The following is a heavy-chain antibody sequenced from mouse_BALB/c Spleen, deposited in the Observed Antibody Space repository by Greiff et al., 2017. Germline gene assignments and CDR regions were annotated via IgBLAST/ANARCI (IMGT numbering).Heavy chain of an antibody. CDR3: ARGDYYFDD. Sequence: QVQLQQSGPQLVRPGASVKISCKASGYSFTSYWMHWVKQRPGQGLEWIGMIDPSDSDTRLNQKFKDKATLTVDKSSSTAYMQLSSPASEDSAVYYCARGDYYFDDWGQGTTLTVSS. J-gene: IGHJ2*01. CDR1: GYSFTSYW. V-gene: IGHV1S126*01. CDR2: IDPSDSDT.